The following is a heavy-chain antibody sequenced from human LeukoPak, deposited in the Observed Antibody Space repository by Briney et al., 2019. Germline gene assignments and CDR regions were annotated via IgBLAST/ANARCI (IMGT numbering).Heavy chain of an antibody. CDR1: GFTFSSYA. V-gene: IGHV3-23*01. Sequence: PGGSLRLSCAASGFTFSSYAMSWVRQAPGKGLEWVSAISGSGGSTYYADSVKGRFTISRDNSKNTLYLQMNSLRAEDTAVYYCAVTYSSSWSPPRRYFDYWGQGTLVTVSS. CDR3: AVTYSSSWSPPRRYFDY. D-gene: IGHD6-13*01. CDR2: ISGSGGST. J-gene: IGHJ4*02.